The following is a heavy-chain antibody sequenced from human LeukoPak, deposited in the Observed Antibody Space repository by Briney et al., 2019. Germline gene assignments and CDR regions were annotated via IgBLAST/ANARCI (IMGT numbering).Heavy chain of an antibody. CDR3: ARSRLGGGLSDY. Sequence: PSETLSLTCTVSGGSISSYYWSWIRQPPGKGLEWIGNVYYSGSTNYNPSLKSRVTISVDTSKNQFSLKVSSVTAADTAVYYCARSRLGGGLSDYWGQGTLVTVSS. CDR2: VYYSGST. D-gene: IGHD3-10*01. V-gene: IGHV4-59*08. CDR1: GGSISSYY. J-gene: IGHJ4*02.